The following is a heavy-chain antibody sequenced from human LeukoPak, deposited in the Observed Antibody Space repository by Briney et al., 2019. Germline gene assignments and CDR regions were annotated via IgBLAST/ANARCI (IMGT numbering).Heavy chain of an antibody. CDR2: ISAYNGNT. CDR1: GYTFTSYG. V-gene: IGHV1-18*01. D-gene: IGHD3-16*02. J-gene: IGHJ4*02. CDR3: ARDYDYVWGSYRLFDY. Sequence: ASVKVSCKASGYTFTSYGISWVRQAPGQGLEWMGWISAYNGNTNYAQKLQGRVTMTTDTSTSTAYMELRSLRSDDTAVYYCARDYDYVWGSYRLFDYWGRGTLVTVSS.